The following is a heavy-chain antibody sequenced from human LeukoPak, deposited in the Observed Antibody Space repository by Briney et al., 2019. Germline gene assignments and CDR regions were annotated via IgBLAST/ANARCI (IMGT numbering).Heavy chain of an antibody. D-gene: IGHD6-13*01. CDR2: IRSKANSYAT. CDR3: TRPYSSSWSDAFDI. Sequence: GGSLRLSCAASGFTFSGSAMHWVRQASGKGLEWVGRIRSKANSYATAYAASVKGRFTISRDDSKNTAYLQMNSLKTEDTAVYYCTRPYSSSWSDAFDIWGQGTMVTVSS. J-gene: IGHJ3*02. V-gene: IGHV3-73*01. CDR1: GFTFSGSA.